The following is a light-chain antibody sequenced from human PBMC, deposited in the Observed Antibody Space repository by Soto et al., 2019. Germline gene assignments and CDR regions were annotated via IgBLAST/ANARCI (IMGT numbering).Light chain of an antibody. V-gene: IGKV3-20*01. Sequence: EIVLPQSPGTLSLSVGERVTLSCRASQSVSSYLAWYQQTPGQAPRLLIYDTSNRATGTPDRFSGSGSGTDFTLTISRLEPEDFAVDYGQQYGSSPLTFGGGTTVEIK. J-gene: IGKJ4*01. CDR2: DTS. CDR1: QSVSSY. CDR3: QQYGSSPLT.